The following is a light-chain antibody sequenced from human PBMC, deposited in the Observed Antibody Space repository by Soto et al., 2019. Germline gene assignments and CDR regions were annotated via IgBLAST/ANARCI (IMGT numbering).Light chain of an antibody. V-gene: IGLV1-44*01. Sequence: QSALTQPPSASGTPGQRVTIFCSGSSSNIGSNTVNWYQQLPGTAPKLVIYSNNQRPSGVPDRFSGSKSGTSASLAISGLQSEDEAEYYCVAWDDSLNGYVVFGGGTKVTVL. CDR2: SNN. CDR3: VAWDDSLNGYVV. CDR1: SSNIGSNT. J-gene: IGLJ2*01.